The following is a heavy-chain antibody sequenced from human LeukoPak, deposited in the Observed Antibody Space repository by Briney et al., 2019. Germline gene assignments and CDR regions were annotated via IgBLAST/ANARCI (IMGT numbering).Heavy chain of an antibody. D-gene: IGHD3-22*01. CDR2: ISYDGSNK. CDR3: ARGQGIGYYYDSSGIGYFDY. J-gene: IGHJ4*02. Sequence: GRSLRLSCAASGFTFSSYAMHWVRQAPGKGLEWVAVISYDGSNKYYADSVKGRFTISRDNSKNTLYLQMNSLRAEDTAVYYCARGQGIGYYYDSSGIGYFDYWGQGTLVTVS. V-gene: IGHV3-30-3*01. CDR1: GFTFSSYA.